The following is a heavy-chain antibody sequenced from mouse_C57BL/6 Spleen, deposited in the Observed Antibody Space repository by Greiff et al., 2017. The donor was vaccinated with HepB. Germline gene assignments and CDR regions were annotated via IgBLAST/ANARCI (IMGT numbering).Heavy chain of an antibody. CDR2: INYDGSST. Sequence: EVQLVESEGGLVQPGSSMKLSCTASGFTFSDYYMAWVRQVPEKGLEWVANINYDGSSTYYLDSLKSRFIISRDNAKNILYLQMSSLKSEDTATYYCARAYYGSSPFDYWGQGTTLTVSS. CDR3: ARAYYGSSPFDY. D-gene: IGHD1-1*01. V-gene: IGHV5-16*01. J-gene: IGHJ2*01. CDR1: GFTFSDYY.